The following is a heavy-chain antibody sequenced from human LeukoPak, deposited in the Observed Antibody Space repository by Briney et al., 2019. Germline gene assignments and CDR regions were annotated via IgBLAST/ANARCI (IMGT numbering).Heavy chain of an antibody. Sequence: GGSLRLSCVGSEFTFSSYNMNWVRQAPGKGLEWVAVVWYDGTNKYYADSVKGRFTISRDNSKNTVYLQMNSLRAEDTAVYYCARDHLIKQAPPGYWGQGTLVTVSS. CDR3: ARDHLIKQAPPGY. CDR1: EFTFSSYN. D-gene: IGHD3-10*01. J-gene: IGHJ4*02. CDR2: VWYDGTNK. V-gene: IGHV3-33*08.